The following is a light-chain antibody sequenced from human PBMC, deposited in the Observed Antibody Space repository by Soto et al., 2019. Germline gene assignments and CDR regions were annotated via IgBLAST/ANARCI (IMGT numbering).Light chain of an antibody. CDR1: QSIRNY. V-gene: IGKV1-39*01. CDR2: GAS. J-gene: IGKJ1*01. Sequence: DIQMTQSPSSLSASVGDRVTITCRASQSIRNYLIWYQQKPGKAPKFLVYGASNLQSGVPSRFSGSGSGTDFTLTISSLQPEDFATYYCQHNYTYPRTFGQGTKVDIK. CDR3: QHNYTYPRT.